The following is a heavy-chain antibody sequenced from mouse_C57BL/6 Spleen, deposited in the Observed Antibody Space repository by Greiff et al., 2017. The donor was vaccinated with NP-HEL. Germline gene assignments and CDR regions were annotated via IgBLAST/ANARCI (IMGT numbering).Heavy chain of an antibody. CDR1: CFNLKPTY. Sequence: VQLKESVAELVRPGASVKLSCTASCFNLKPTYLPWVQPRPDQGLAWIGRIDPAHGNTKYAPKFQGKATITADTSSNTAYLQLSSLTSEDTAIYYCARYGYDGYWYFDVWGTGTTVTVSS. CDR2: IDPAHGNT. J-gene: IGHJ1*03. CDR3: ARYGYDGYWYFDV. D-gene: IGHD2-2*01. V-gene: IGHV14-3*01.